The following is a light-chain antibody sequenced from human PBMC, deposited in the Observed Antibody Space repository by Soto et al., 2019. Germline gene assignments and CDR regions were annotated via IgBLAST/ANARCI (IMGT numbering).Light chain of an antibody. CDR2: QDS. Sequence: YELTQPPSVSVSPGQTASITCSGDKLGDKYACWYQQKPGQSPVLVIYQDSKRPSGIPERFSGSNSGNTATLTISGTQAMDEADYYCQAWDSSSYVFGTGTKHTVL. CDR1: KLGDKY. J-gene: IGLJ1*01. V-gene: IGLV3-1*01. CDR3: QAWDSSSYV.